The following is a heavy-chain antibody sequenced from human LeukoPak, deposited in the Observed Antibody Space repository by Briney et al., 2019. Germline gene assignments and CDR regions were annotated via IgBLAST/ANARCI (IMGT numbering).Heavy chain of an antibody. V-gene: IGHV1-46*01. Sequence: ASVKVSCKASGYTFTSYYMHWVRQAPGQGLEWMGIINPSGGSTSYAQKFQGRVTMTRDTSTSTVYMELSSLRSEDTAVYYCARDNYDFWSGYYRLYYFDYWGQGTLVTVSS. CDR3: ARDNYDFWSGYYRLYYFDY. CDR2: INPSGGST. CDR1: GYTFTSYY. D-gene: IGHD3-3*01. J-gene: IGHJ4*02.